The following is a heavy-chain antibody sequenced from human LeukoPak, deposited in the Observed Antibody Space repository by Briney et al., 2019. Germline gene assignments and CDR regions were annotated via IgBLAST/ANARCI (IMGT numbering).Heavy chain of an antibody. J-gene: IGHJ4*02. D-gene: IGHD2-15*01. CDR1: GGSISSSSYY. CDR2: IYYSAST. V-gene: IGHV4-39*01. CDR3: ARQGDSVATWDY. Sequence: SETLSLTCTVSGGSISSSSYYWGWMRQPPGKGLEWIGSIYYSASTYYNPSLKSRVTISVETSKNQFSLTLSSVTGEDTAVDSCARQGDSVATWDYWGQGTLVTVSS.